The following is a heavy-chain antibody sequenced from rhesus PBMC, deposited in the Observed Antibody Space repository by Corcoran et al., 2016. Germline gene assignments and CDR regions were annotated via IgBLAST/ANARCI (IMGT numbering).Heavy chain of an antibody. Sequence: QVQLQESGPGLVKPSETLSLTCAVSGAPFISYWWTWIRQPPGKGRELIGEINGNSGTTDDNPFLKSRVTISNAASMNQFSLQLNSVAAADTAVYSGARSSAGTDYWGRGVLVTVSS. D-gene: IGHD6-31*01. CDR1: GAPFISYW. CDR3: ARSSAGTDY. V-gene: IGHV4-80*01. CDR2: INGNSGTT. J-gene: IGHJ4*01.